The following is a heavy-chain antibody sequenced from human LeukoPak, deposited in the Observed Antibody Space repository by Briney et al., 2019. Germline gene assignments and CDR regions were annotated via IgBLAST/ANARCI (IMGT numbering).Heavy chain of an antibody. CDR2: SSTSSSYI. CDR1: GFTFSRHS. D-gene: IGHD1-26*01. V-gene: IGHV3-21*01. CDR3: ARDPENVSGSHSHFDL. J-gene: IGHJ2*01. Sequence: GGSLRLSCAASGFTFSRHSMNWVRHAPGKGLEWVSSSSTSSSYIYYADSVKGRFTISRDNAKNSLYLQMNSLRAEDTAVYYCARDPENVSGSHSHFDLWGRGTLVTVSS.